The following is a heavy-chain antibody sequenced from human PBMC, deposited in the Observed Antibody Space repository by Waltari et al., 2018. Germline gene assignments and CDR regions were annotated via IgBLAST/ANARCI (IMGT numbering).Heavy chain of an antibody. CDR1: GYIFINYF. D-gene: IGHD2-15*01. CDR3: TLSFNVNAFNI. V-gene: IGHV1-2*06. J-gene: IGHJ3*01. CDR2: INCRNGGP. Sequence: QVQLEQSGAEVRNHGASVKVSCKASGYIFINYFMHWVRQAPGQGLEWIGRINCRNGGPDYARKFQGRVTMTRETSPNTAYLELTGLRSDDMAIYYCTLSFNVNAFNIWGPGTRVTASS.